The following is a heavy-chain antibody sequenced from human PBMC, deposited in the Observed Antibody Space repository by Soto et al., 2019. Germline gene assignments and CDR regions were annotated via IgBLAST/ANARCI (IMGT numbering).Heavy chain of an antibody. V-gene: IGHV3-21*01. J-gene: IGHJ4*02. CDR3: ARESEDLTSNFDY. CDR2: IGSTTNYI. Sequence: GGSLRLSCAASGFTFTRYSMNWVRQAPGKGLEWVSSIGSTTNYIYYADSMKGRFTVSRDNAKNSVYLEMNSLSAEDTAVYYCARESEDLTSNFDYWGQGTLVTVSS. CDR1: GFTFTRYS.